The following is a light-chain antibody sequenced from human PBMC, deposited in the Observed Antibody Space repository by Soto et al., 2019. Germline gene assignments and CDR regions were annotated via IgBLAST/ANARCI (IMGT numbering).Light chain of an antibody. Sequence: QSALTQPASVSGAPGQSITISCPGTSSDVGGYNYVSWYQQHPGKAPKVMIYDVSDRPSGVSNRFSGSKSGNTASLTISGLQAEDEADYYCSSYTSSRTLVFGGGTKVTVL. CDR1: SSDVGGYNY. V-gene: IGLV2-14*01. CDR3: SSYTSSRTLV. CDR2: DVS. J-gene: IGLJ3*02.